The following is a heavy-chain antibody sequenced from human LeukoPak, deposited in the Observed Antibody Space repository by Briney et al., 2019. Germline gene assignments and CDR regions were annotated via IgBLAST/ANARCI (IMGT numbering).Heavy chain of an antibody. CDR3: TTDTLMYCYDSSGYAFDI. Sequence: PGGSLRLSCAASGFTFSNAWMSWVRQAPGKGLEWVGRIKSKTDGGTTDYAAPVKGRFTISRDDSKNTLYLQMNSLKTEDTAVYYCTTDTLMYCYDSSGYAFDIWGQGTMVTVSS. CDR2: IKSKTDGGTT. D-gene: IGHD3-22*01. V-gene: IGHV3-15*01. CDR1: GFTFSNAW. J-gene: IGHJ3*02.